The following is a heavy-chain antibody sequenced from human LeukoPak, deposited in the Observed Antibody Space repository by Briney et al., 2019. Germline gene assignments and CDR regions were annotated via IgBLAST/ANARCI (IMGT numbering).Heavy chain of an antibody. J-gene: IGHJ6*02. D-gene: IGHD6-6*01. V-gene: IGHV4-59*12. CDR2: VYNSGDT. Sequence: SETLSLTCTVSGGSTSSDYWSWIRQSPGKGLEWVGYVYNSGDTGKNPSLKSRVTILLDTSKNQCSLKLTSVSAADTAVYYCARGEGAARRGYYYYYGMDVWGQGTTVTVSS. CDR3: ARGEGAARRGYYYYYGMDV. CDR1: GGSTSSDY.